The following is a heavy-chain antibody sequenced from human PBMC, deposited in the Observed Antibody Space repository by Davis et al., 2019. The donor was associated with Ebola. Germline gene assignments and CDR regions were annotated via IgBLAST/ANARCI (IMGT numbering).Heavy chain of an antibody. Sequence: SLKISCAASGFTFSSYAMHWVRQAPGKGLEWVSGISWNSGSIGYADSVKGRFTISRDNAKNSLYLQMNSLRAEDTALYYCAKDTSVGATHPPYYYGMDVWGKGTTVTVSS. CDR1: GFTFSSYA. V-gene: IGHV3-9*01. D-gene: IGHD1-26*01. J-gene: IGHJ6*04. CDR3: AKDTSVGATHPPYYYGMDV. CDR2: ISWNSGSI.